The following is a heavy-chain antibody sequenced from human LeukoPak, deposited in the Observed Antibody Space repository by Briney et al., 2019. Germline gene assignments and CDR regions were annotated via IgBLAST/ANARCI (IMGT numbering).Heavy chain of an antibody. Sequence: PSETLSLTCTVSGGSISSGDYYWSWIRQPPGKGLEWIGYIYYSGSTNYNPSLKSRVTISVDTSKNQFSLKLSSVTAADTAVYYCASGIAAAGFAFDYWGQGTLVTVSS. CDR3: ASGIAAAGFAFDY. CDR1: GGSISSGDYY. D-gene: IGHD6-13*01. CDR2: IYYSGST. V-gene: IGHV4-61*08. J-gene: IGHJ4*02.